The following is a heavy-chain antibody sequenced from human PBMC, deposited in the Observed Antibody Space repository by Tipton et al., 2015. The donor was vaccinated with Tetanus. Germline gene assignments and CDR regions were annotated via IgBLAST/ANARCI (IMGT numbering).Heavy chain of an antibody. CDR3: ARLVRQWLVPEDY. J-gene: IGHJ4*02. V-gene: IGHV1-69*01. CDR2: ITPIFGTT. D-gene: IGHD6-19*01. CDR1: GGTFTNYA. Sequence: QSGPEVKKPGSSVKVSCKASGGTFTNYALSWVRQAPGQGLEWVGGITPIFGTTNSAPKFQGRVTITADESTNTAYMELSNLRSEDTAVYYCARLVRQWLVPEDYWGQGTLVTVSS.